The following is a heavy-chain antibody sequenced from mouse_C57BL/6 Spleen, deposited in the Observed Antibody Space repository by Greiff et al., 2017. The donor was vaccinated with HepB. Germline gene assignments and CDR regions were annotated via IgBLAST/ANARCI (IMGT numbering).Heavy chain of an antibody. CDR1: GYTFTDYY. D-gene: IGHD4-1*02. J-gene: IGHJ2*01. V-gene: IGHV1-26*01. CDR2: INPNNGGT. CDR3: ARTQLGYFDY. Sequence: EVQLQQSGPELVKPGASVKISCKASGYTFTDYYMNWVKQSHGKSLEWIGDINPNNGGTSYNQKFKGKATLTVDKSSSTAYMELRSRTSEDSAVYYWARTQLGYFDYWGQGTTLTVSS.